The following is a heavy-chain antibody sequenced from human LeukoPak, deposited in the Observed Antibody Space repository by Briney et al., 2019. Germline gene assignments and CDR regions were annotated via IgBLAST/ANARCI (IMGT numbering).Heavy chain of an antibody. CDR2: ISAYNGNT. CDR3: ARASGSYWWFDS. J-gene: IGHJ5*01. V-gene: IGHV1-18*03. D-gene: IGHD1-26*01. CDR1: GYTFTSYG. Sequence: ASVKVSCKASGYTFTSYGISWVRQAPGQGLEWMGWISAYNGNTNYAQKLQGRVTMTTDTSTSTAYMELRSLRSEDMAVYYCARASGSYWWFDSWGQGTLVTVSS.